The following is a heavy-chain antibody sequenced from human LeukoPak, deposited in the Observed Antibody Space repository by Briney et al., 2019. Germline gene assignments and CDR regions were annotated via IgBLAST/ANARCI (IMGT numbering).Heavy chain of an antibody. J-gene: IGHJ4*02. CDR1: GGSISSSSYY. CDR3: ARGGSSWPFDY. V-gene: IGHV4-39*07. Sequence: SETLSLTCTVSGGSISSSSYYWGWIRQPPGKGLEWIGSIYYSGSTYYNPSLKSRVTISVDTSKNQFSLKLSSVTAADTAVYYCARGGSSWPFDYWGQGTLVTVSS. CDR2: IYYSGST. D-gene: IGHD6-13*01.